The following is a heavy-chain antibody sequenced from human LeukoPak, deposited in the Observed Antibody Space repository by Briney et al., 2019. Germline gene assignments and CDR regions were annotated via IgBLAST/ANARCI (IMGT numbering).Heavy chain of an antibody. CDR3: ARVGSLAARRLYYYGMDV. CDR1: GFTLNSNY. V-gene: IGHV3-53*01. D-gene: IGHD6-6*01. J-gene: IGHJ6*02. Sequence: GGSLRLSCAASGFTLNSNYMSWVGQVPGKGLEGVSVIYSGGSTYYADSVKGRFTISRDNSKNTLYLQMNSLRAEDTAVYYCARVGSLAARRLYYYGMDVWGQGTTVTVSS. CDR2: IYSGGST.